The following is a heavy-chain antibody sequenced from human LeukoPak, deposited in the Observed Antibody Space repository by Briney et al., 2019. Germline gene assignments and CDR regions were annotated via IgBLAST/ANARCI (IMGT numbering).Heavy chain of an antibody. CDR3: ARGSPGHAPYYFDY. CDR1: GGSFSSGDYS. Sequence: PSETLSLTCAVSGGSFSSGDYSWTWIRQPPGKALEWIGYIYQSGSTYYNPSLKSRVTISVDRSKNQLSLNLNSVTAADTAVYYCARGSPGHAPYYFDYWGQGTLVTVSS. V-gene: IGHV4-30-2*01. J-gene: IGHJ4*02. CDR2: IYQSGST.